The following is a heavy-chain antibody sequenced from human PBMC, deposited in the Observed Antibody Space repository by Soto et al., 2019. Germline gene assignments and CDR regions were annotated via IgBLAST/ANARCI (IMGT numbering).Heavy chain of an antibody. Sequence: GGSLRLSCAASGFTVSSNYMSWVRQAPGKGLEWVSVIYSGGSTYYADSVKGRFTISRHNSKNTLYLQMNSLRSEDTAVYYCARGSGLNYDILTGYGFDYWGQGTLVTVSS. D-gene: IGHD3-9*01. CDR2: IYSGGST. CDR3: ARGSGLNYDILTGYGFDY. CDR1: GFTVSSNY. V-gene: IGHV3-53*04. J-gene: IGHJ4*02.